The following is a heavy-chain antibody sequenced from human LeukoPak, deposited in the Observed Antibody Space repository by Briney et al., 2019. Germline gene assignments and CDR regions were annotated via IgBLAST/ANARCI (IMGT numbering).Heavy chain of an antibody. D-gene: IGHD4-17*01. Sequence: SQRLCCTTSAFSFSTYTMKWVRQAPRKVLEWGSAINGRGDSTFYADSVKGQFTISRDNSKSTVYLQMNSLRADDTAVYYCAKERQTGDYFTSDFWGQGTLVTVSS. CDR2: INGRGDST. V-gene: IGHV3-23*01. CDR3: AKERQTGDYFTSDF. CDR1: AFSFSTYT. J-gene: IGHJ4*02.